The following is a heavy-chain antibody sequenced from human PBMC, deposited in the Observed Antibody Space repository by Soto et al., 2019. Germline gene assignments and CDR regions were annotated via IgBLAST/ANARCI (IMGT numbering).Heavy chain of an antibody. Sequence: QVQLVESGGGVVQPGRSLRLSCAASGFTFNNYGMHWVRQAPGKGLEWVTTISSDGNDKYYADSVKDRFTISRDNSKNTLDLQMNGRRAEDTAIYFCAKGSMSRHQFLDHWGQGTLVTVSS. CDR2: ISSDGNDK. D-gene: IGHD6-6*01. CDR3: AKGSMSRHQFLDH. CDR1: GFTFNNYG. J-gene: IGHJ4*02. V-gene: IGHV3-30*18.